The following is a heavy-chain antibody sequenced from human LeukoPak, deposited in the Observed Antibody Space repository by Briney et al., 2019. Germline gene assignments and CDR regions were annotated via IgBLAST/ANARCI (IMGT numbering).Heavy chain of an antibody. CDR2: IYYSGST. J-gene: IGHJ6*04. CDR3: ARDQSVRGADYGMDV. CDR1: GGSISNSSYY. Sequence: SETLSLTCIVSGGSISNSSYYWSWIRQPPGKGLEWIGYIYYSGSTNYNPSLKSRVTISVDTSKNQFSLKLSSVTAADTAVYYCARDQSVRGADYGMDVWGKGTTVTVSS. V-gene: IGHV4-61*01. D-gene: IGHD3-10*01.